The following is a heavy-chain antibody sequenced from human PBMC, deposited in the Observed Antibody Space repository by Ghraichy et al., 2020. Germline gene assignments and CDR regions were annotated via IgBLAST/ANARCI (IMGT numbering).Heavy chain of an antibody. CDR3: ARGTGYHGYDYFDY. CDR1: GVAISNHY. V-gene: IGHV4-59*08. CDR2: VYDTGST. Sequence: SETLSLSCTVSGVAISNHYWSWIRQAPGKAMEWIGYVYDTGSTNYNPSLKSRVIVSVDRSKNQISLQLSSVTAADTAVYFCARGTGYHGYDYFDYWGQGTLVTVSS. J-gene: IGHJ4*02. D-gene: IGHD5-12*01.